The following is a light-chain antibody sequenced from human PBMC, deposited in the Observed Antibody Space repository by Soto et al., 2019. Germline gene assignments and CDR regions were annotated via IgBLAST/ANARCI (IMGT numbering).Light chain of an antibody. CDR2: DAS. V-gene: IGKV3-11*01. Sequence: EIVLTQSPATLSLSPGERATLSCRASQSVSSYLAWYQQKPGQAPRLLIYDASNRATGIPARFSGSGSGTDFTLTISSLEPEDLAFYYCQQRTNWPPKYTFGQGTKLEIK. CDR1: QSVSSY. CDR3: QQRTNWPPKYT. J-gene: IGKJ2*01.